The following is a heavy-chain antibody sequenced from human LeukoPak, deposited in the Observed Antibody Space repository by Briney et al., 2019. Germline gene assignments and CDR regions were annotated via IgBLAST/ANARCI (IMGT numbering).Heavy chain of an antibody. Sequence: PSETLSLTCTVSGGSISSYYWSWIRQPAGKGLEWIGRIYTSGSTNYNPSLKSRVTMSVGTSKNQFSLKLSSVTAADTAVYYCARGGPYYDFWSGYYANWFDPWGQGTLVTVSS. CDR2: IYTSGST. D-gene: IGHD3-3*01. CDR3: ARGGPYYDFWSGYYANWFDP. CDR1: GGSISSYY. V-gene: IGHV4-4*07. J-gene: IGHJ5*02.